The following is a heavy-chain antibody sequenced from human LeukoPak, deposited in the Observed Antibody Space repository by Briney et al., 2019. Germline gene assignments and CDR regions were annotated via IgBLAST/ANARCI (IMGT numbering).Heavy chain of an antibody. Sequence: SETLSLTCTVSGDSISSSLHSWGWIRQPPGKGLEWIGSISYSGSTYYNPSLKTRVTMSVDTSENQFSLKLSSVTAADSTVYYCVRIHCTSTSCYGDSYYGMDVWGQGTTVTVSS. CDR2: ISYSGST. D-gene: IGHD2-2*01. CDR1: GDSISSSLHS. CDR3: VRIHCTSTSCYGDSYYGMDV. V-gene: IGHV4-39*01. J-gene: IGHJ6*02.